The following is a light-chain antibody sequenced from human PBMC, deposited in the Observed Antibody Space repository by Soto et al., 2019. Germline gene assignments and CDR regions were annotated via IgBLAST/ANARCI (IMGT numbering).Light chain of an antibody. CDR1: QSIASA. CDR2: GAS. J-gene: IGKJ1*01. CDR3: QQYGSSPWT. Sequence: EIVMTQSPATLTVSPGDRATLSCRASQSIASALAWYQQKPGQAPGLLIYGASSRATGIPDRFSGSGSGTDFTLTISRLEPEDFAVYYCQQYGSSPWTFGQGTKVEIK. V-gene: IGKV3-20*01.